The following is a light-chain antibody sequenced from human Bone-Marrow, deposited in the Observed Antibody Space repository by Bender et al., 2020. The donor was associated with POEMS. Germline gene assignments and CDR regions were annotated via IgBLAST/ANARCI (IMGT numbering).Light chain of an antibody. Sequence: QSALTQPRSVFGSPGQSVTISCTGTSSDVGGYKYVSWYQHHPGKVPKLMIYDVDKRPSGVPDRFSGSQSGNTASLTVSGLQAEDEADYYCSSYAGSNNPYVFGTGTKVTVL. CDR3: SSYAGSNNPYV. V-gene: IGLV2-11*01. CDR1: SSDVGGYKY. CDR2: DVD. J-gene: IGLJ1*01.